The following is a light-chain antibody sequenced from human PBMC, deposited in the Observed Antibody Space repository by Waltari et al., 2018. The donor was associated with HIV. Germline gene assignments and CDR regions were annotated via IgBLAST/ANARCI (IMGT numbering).Light chain of an antibody. CDR1: ISVVGSDYF. CDR3: SSYAGSNNLL. J-gene: IGLJ2*01. CDR2: EVS. Sequence: QSALTQPPSASGSAGQSVTISGTATISVVGSDYFLSWYKQHPGKPPKLLIFEVSKRPSGVPDRFSGSKSGNTASLTVSGLQPEDEADYYCSSYAGSNNLLFGGGTKLTVL. V-gene: IGLV2-8*01.